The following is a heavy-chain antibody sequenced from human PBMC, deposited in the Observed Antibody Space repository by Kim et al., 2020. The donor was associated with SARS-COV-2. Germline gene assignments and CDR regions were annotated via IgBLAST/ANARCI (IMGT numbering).Heavy chain of an antibody. J-gene: IGHJ6*02. V-gene: IGHV3-48*02. CDR3: ARDGHGLDI. CDR1: GLTLSSNS. CDR2: LSSSETI. Sequence: GGSLRLSCAASGLTLSSNSMNWVSQAPGKGLEWVSYLSSSETIYYADSVKGRFTISRDNVKNSLLLDMNRLRDEDTAVYYCARDGHGLDIWGQGTTVIVSS.